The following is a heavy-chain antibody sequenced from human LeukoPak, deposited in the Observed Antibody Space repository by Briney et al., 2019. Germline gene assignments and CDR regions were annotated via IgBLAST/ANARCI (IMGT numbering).Heavy chain of an antibody. Sequence: GESLKISCKSSGYTFTNYWIAWVRQMPGKGLEWMGIIYPGDSDTRYSPSFQGQVTFSADKSISTAYLQWSSLKASDTAIYYCARQAPKIINQYYMDVWGKGTTVTVS. CDR2: IYPGDSDT. V-gene: IGHV5-51*01. CDR1: GYTFTNYW. D-gene: IGHD1-14*01. CDR3: ARQAPKIINQYYMDV. J-gene: IGHJ6*03.